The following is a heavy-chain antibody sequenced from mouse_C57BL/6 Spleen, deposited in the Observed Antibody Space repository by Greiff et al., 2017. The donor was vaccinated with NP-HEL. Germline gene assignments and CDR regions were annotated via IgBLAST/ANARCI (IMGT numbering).Heavy chain of an antibody. CDR1: GFSLTSYG. D-gene: IGHD2-3*01. V-gene: IGHV2-6-1*01. Sequence: VQLQQSGPGLVAPSQSLSITCNVSGFSLTSYGVHWVRQPPGKGLEWLVVIWSDGSTTYNSALKSRMSISKDNSKSQVFLKMNSLQTDDTARYYCARHYDGYSAWFAYWGQGTLVTVSA. CDR2: IWSDGST. J-gene: IGHJ3*01. CDR3: ARHYDGYSAWFAY.